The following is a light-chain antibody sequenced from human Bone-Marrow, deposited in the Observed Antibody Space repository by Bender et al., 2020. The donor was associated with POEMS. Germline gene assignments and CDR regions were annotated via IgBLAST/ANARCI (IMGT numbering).Light chain of an antibody. J-gene: IGLJ1*01. V-gene: IGLV3-21*02. CDR3: QVWDNDSDHSV. Sequence: SLVLTQPPSVSVAPGQTTRIACGGDRIGIRSVHWYQHKPGQAPVLVVHDDSVRPSGIPDRFSASNVGNTAPLTITRVEAGDEADYYCQVWDNDSDHSVFGPATKVTVL. CDR1: RIGIRS. CDR2: DDS.